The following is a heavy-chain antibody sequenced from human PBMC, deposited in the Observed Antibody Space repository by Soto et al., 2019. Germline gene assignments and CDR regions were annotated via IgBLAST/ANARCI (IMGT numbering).Heavy chain of an antibody. Sequence: GGSLRLSCAASGFTFSSYTMNWVRQAPGRGLEWVSYISSSSSSIYYADSVKGRFTISRDNAKNSLYLQMNSLRAEDTAVYYCAKEWVCAMDVWGKGTTVTVSS. D-gene: IGHD2-8*01. V-gene: IGHV3-48*01. CDR2: ISSSSSSI. CDR3: AKEWVCAMDV. J-gene: IGHJ6*04. CDR1: GFTFSSYT.